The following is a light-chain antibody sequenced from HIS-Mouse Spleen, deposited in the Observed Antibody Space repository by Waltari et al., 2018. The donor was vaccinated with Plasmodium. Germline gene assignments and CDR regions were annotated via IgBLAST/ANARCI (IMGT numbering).Light chain of an antibody. CDR2: QDS. Sequence: SYELTQPPSVSVSPGQPACSTCSGDKRGDKYACWYQQKPGQSPVLVIYQDSKRLSGIPERFSGSNSGNTATLTISGTQAMDEADYYCQAWDSSTVVFGGGTKLTVL. V-gene: IGLV3-1*01. J-gene: IGLJ2*01. CDR1: KRGDKY. CDR3: QAWDSSTVV.